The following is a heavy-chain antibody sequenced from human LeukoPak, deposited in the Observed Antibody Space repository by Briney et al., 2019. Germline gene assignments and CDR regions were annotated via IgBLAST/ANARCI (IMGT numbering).Heavy chain of an antibody. V-gene: IGHV3-7*01. CDR3: VREWFGSQ. D-gene: IGHD3-10*01. CDR2: IKQDGSEK. J-gene: IGHJ4*02. CDR1: GFTFNDYW. Sequence: PRGSLRLSCAASGFTFNDYWMSWVRQAPGKGLEWVANIKQDGSEKYYVDSVKGRFTISRDNAKNTLYLQMNSLRAEDTAVYYCVREWFGSQWGQGTLVTVSS.